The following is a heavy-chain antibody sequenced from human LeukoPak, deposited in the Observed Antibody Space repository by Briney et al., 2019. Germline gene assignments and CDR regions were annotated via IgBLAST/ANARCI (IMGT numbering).Heavy chain of an antibody. V-gene: IGHV1-8*03. Sequence: ASVKVSCKASGYTFTNYDINWVRQATGQGLECMGWMNPNSGNTGYAQKFQGRVTITRNPSISTAYMEMSRLRYEDTAVYYCARALGPAGYRWWFDPWGQGTLVTVSS. CDR3: ARALGPAGYRWWFDP. D-gene: IGHD2-2*01. CDR1: GYTFTNYD. CDR2: MNPNSGNT. J-gene: IGHJ5*02.